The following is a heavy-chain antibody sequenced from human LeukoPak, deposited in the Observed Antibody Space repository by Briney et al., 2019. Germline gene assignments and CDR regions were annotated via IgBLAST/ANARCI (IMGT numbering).Heavy chain of an antibody. J-gene: IGHJ4*02. CDR1: DYSISSGYY. Sequence: SETLSLTCTVSDYSISSGYYWGWIRQPPGKGLEWIGSIYGSGSTYYNPSLKSRVTISVDMSKNQFSLKLISVTAADTAVYYCARVQWVAAGFFDYWGQGTLVTVSS. CDR2: IYGSGST. D-gene: IGHD6-13*01. CDR3: ARVQWVAAGFFDY. V-gene: IGHV4-38-2*02.